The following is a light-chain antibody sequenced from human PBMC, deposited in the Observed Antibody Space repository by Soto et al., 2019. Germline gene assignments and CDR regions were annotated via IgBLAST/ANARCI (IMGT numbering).Light chain of an antibody. Sequence: DIQMTLSPSSLSASVGDRVTITCQASQDIRNYLNWYQQKPGKAPNLLIYDASNLRAGVPSRFSGSGSGTEFTSAISSRQPEDIATYYCQHYDHLPPLSFGGGTKVEIK. CDR2: DAS. CDR3: QHYDHLPPLS. V-gene: IGKV1-33*01. CDR1: QDIRNY. J-gene: IGKJ4*01.